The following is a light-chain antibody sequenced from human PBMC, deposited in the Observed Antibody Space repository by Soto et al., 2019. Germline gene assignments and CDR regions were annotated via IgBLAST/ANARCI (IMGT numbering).Light chain of an antibody. CDR2: GNS. V-gene: IGLV1-40*01. CDR3: QSSDSSLSGYV. J-gene: IGLJ1*01. CDR1: SSNIGAGYD. Sequence: QSVLTQPPSVSGAPGQRVTLSCTGSSSNIGAGYDVHWYQQLPGTAPKLLIYGNSNRPSGVPDRFSGSKSGTSASLAITGLQAEDEADYYCQSSDSSLSGYVFGTGTKLTVL.